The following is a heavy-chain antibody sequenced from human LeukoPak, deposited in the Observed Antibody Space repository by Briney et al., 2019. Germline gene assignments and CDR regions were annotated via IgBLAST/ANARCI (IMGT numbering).Heavy chain of an antibody. CDR3: ARDLEWELLEAGYFDY. Sequence: GGSLRLSCAASGFTFSNYWMSWVRQAPGKGLEWVANIKQDGSEKYYVDSAKGRFTISRDNAKNSLYLQMNSLRAEDTAVYYCARDLEWELLEAGYFDYWGQGTLVTVSS. CDR1: GFTFSNYW. J-gene: IGHJ4*02. V-gene: IGHV3-7*01. D-gene: IGHD1-26*01. CDR2: IKQDGSEK.